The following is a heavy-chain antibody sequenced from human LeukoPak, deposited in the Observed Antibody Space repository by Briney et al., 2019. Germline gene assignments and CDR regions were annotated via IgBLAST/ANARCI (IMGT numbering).Heavy chain of an antibody. J-gene: IGHJ6*03. CDR1: GFTFSSYA. V-gene: IGHV3-64*01. CDR2: ISSNGGST. Sequence: GGSLRLSCAASGFTFSSYAMHWVRQAPGKGLEYVSAISSNGGSTYYANSVKGRFTISRDNSKNTLYLQMGSLRAEDTAVYYCARGSPFSSWSYYYYMDVWGKGTTVTVFS. CDR3: ARGSPFSSWSYYYYMDV. D-gene: IGHD6-13*01.